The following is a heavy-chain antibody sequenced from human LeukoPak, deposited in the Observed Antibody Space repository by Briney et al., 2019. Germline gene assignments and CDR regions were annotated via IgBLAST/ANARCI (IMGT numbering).Heavy chain of an antibody. CDR1: GGSISSYY. J-gene: IGHJ5*02. CDR2: IYYSGST. V-gene: IGHV4-59*01. CDR3: ARDLRYGSGSYYWFDP. D-gene: IGHD3-10*01. Sequence: SETLSLTCTVSGGSISSYYWSWIRQPPGKGLEWIGYIYYSGSTNYNPSLKSRVTRSVDTSKNQFSLKLSSVTAAATAVYYCARDLRYGSGSYYWFDPWGQGTLVTVSS.